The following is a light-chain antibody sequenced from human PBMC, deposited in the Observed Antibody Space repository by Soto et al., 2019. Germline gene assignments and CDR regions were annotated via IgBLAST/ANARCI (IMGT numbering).Light chain of an antibody. Sequence: DIQMTQSPSTLSASVGDRITITCRASQSVSRRLAWYQQKPGQPPRLLIYWASTRGSGVPDRFSGSGSGSDFTLTISSLQAEDVAVYSCQQYYSAPWTFGQGTRVEIK. CDR2: WAS. CDR1: QSVSRR. CDR3: QQYYSAPWT. J-gene: IGKJ1*01. V-gene: IGKV4-1*01.